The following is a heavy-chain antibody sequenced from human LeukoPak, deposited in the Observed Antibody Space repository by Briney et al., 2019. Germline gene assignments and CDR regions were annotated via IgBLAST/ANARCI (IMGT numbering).Heavy chain of an antibody. Sequence: GGSLRLSCAASGFTFINYAMSWVRQAPGKGLEWVSAISNNGGYTYYADSVKGRFTTSRDNSKNTLYLHMNSLRAEDTAVYYCAKGSSTVTSRAALDIWGQGTMVTVSS. D-gene: IGHD4-17*01. CDR3: AKGSSTVTSRAALDI. CDR1: GFTFINYA. V-gene: IGHV3-23*01. J-gene: IGHJ3*02. CDR2: ISNNGGYT.